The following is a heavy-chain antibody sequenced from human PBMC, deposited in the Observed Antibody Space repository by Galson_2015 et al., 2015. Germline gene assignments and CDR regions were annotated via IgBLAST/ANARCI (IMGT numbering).Heavy chain of an antibody. CDR3: ARDLGTRVGTAFDY. D-gene: IGHD1-7*01. J-gene: IGHJ4*01. V-gene: IGHV3-23*01. CDR2: ISGSGGSM. Sequence: SLRLSCAASGFTFSSYAMSWVRQAPGKGLEWVSAISGSGGSMYYADSVKGRFTISRDNAKNSLYPQMNSLRAEDTAVYYCARDLGTRVGTAFDYSVHGTLFTVSS. CDR1: GFTFSSYA.